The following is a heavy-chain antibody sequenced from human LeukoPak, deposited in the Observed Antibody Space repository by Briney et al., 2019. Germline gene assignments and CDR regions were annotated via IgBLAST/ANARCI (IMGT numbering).Heavy chain of an antibody. J-gene: IGHJ6*03. CDR1: GFSFSNSW. V-gene: IGHV3-48*04. D-gene: IGHD5-18*01. CDR2: ISSSGSTI. Sequence: GGSLRLSCAASGFSFSNSWMDWVRQAPGKGLEWVSYISSSGSTIYYADSVKGRFTISRDNAKNSLYLQMNSLRAEDTAVYYCARDVRGGYSYGYDYMDVWGKGTTVTVSS. CDR3: ARDVRGGYSYGYDYMDV.